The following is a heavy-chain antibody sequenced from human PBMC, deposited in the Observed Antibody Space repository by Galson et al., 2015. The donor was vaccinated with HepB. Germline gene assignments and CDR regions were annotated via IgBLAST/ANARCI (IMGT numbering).Heavy chain of an antibody. CDR3: ARDREGGYT. CDR1: GGSFSGYY. D-gene: IGHD3-10*01. Sequence: SETLSLTCAVYGGSFSGYYWSWIRQPPGKGLEWIGEINHSGSTNYNPSLKSRVTISVDTSKNQFSLKLSSVTAADTAVYYCARDREGGYTWGQGTLVTASS. J-gene: IGHJ4*02. V-gene: IGHV4-34*01. CDR2: INHSGST.